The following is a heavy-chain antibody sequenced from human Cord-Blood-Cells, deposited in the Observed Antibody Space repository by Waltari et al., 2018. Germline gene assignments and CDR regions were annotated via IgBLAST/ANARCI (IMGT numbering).Heavy chain of an antibody. CDR1: GFTFSSYG. Sequence: QVQLVESGGGVVQPGRSLRLSCAASGFTFSSYGMHWVRQAPGKGLEWVAVISYDGSNKYYADSVKGRFTISRDNSKNTLYLQMNSLRAEDTAVYYCAKTGHGQLAPFDYWGQGTLVTVSS. D-gene: IGHD6-6*01. V-gene: IGHV3-30*18. CDR2: ISYDGSNK. CDR3: AKTGHGQLAPFDY. J-gene: IGHJ4*02.